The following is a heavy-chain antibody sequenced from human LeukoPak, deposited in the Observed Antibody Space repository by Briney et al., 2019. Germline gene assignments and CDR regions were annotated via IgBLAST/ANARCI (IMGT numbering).Heavy chain of an antibody. D-gene: IGHD3-10*01. V-gene: IGHV3-30*02. CDR2: MGFDGRNK. CDR1: GSTWGRYG. CDR3: ARDMSRMVRGVEVDYMDV. J-gene: IGHJ6*03. Sequence: VPLPHSRGGGGHPEGSLRLSGPAPGSTWGRYGVDWVRQASGKRLERVAFMGFDGRNKYYADSVKGRFTISRDNSKNTLYLQMNSLRAEDTAVYYCARDMSRMVRGVEVDYMDVWGKGTTVTISS.